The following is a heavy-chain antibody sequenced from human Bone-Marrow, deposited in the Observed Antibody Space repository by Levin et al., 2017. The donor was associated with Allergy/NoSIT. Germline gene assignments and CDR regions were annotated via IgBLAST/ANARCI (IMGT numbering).Heavy chain of an antibody. J-gene: IGHJ4*02. V-gene: IGHV3-30*18. CDR2: IAYDGNRK. Sequence: PGGSLRLSCRASGFTFSDYGMYWVRQAPGKGLEWVARIAYDGNRKEYADSAKGRFTISRDNSKNTLDLQMSSLRTEDTALYYCVKDRRTEYAFDDWGQGTLVTVSS. D-gene: IGHD3/OR15-3a*01. CDR3: VKDRRTEYAFDD. CDR1: GFTFSDYG.